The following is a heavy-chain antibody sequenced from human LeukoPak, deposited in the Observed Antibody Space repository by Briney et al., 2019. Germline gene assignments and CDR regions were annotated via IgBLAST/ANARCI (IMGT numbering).Heavy chain of an antibody. J-gene: IGHJ4*02. V-gene: IGHV3-21*01. CDR2: ISSSSSYI. Sequence: GGSLRLSCAASGFTFSSYSMNWVRQAPGKGLEWVSSISSSSSYIYYADSVKGRFTISRDNAKNSLYLQMNSLRAEDTAVYYCARDYCSSTSCYRDFVYWGQGTLVTVSS. CDR3: ARDYCSSTSCYRDFVY. D-gene: IGHD2-2*01. CDR1: GFTFSSYS.